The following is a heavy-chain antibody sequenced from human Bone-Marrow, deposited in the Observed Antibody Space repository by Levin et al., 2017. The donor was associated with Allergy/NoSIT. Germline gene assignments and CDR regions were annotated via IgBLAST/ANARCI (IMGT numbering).Heavy chain of an antibody. CDR1: GFTFSSYP. Sequence: GGSLRLSFAASGFTFSSYPMAWVRQAPGKGLEWVSGISGSGGNTYYADSVKGRFTISRDNSKNTLYLQMNSLRGEDTAVYYCAKSYTSSPVEHWGQGTLVTVSS. CDR2: ISGSGGNT. CDR3: AKSYTSSPVEH. D-gene: IGHD6-6*01. V-gene: IGHV3-23*01. J-gene: IGHJ1*01.